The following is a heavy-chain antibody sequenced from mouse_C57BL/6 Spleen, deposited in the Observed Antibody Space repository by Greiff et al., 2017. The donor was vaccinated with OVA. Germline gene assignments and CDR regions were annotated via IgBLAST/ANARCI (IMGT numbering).Heavy chain of an antibody. J-gene: IGHJ4*01. CDR2: ISSGSSTI. V-gene: IGHV5-17*01. Sequence: EVQLQQSGGGLVKPGGSLKLSCAASGFTFSDYGMHWVRQAPEKGLEWVAYISSGSSTIYYAETVKGRFTISRDNAKNTLFLQMTSLRSEDTAMYYCTRSYYYGSSGDAMYYWGQGTSVTVSS. CDR3: TRSYYYGSSGDAMYY. CDR1: GFTFSDYG. D-gene: IGHD1-1*01.